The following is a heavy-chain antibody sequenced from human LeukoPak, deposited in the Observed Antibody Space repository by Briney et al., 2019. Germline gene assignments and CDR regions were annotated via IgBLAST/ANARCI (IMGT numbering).Heavy chain of an antibody. J-gene: IGHJ6*02. V-gene: IGHV1-2*06. CDR1: GYTFTGYY. D-gene: IGHD2-15*01. Sequence: ASVTVSFTASGYTFTGYYMHWVRQAPGQGLEWMGRINPNSGGTNYAQKFQGRVTMTRDTSISTAYMEPSRLRSDDTAVYYCARDPCSGGSCYYYYYGMDVWGQGTTVTVSS. CDR2: INPNSGGT. CDR3: ARDPCSGGSCYYYYYGMDV.